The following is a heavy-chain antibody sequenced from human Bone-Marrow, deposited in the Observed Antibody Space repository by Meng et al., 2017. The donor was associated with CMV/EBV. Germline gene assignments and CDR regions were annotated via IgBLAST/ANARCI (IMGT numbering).Heavy chain of an antibody. CDR1: GFTFSDYF. V-gene: IGHV3-11*01. CDR3: TKTNYSNSRGYFDS. D-gene: IGHD4-11*01. CDR2: ISSSGSTI. J-gene: IGHJ4*02. Sequence: GGSLRLSCAASGFTFSDYFMSWIRQAPGKGLQWVSYISSSGSTISYADSVRGRFTISRDNAKNSLYLQLNSLREEDTAFYYCTKTNYSNSRGYFDSWGQGTLVTVSS.